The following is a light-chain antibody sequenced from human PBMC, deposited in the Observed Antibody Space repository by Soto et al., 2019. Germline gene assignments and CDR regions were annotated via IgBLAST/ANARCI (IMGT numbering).Light chain of an antibody. J-gene: IGKJ5*01. CDR2: DAS. CDR3: QQYNNWPPIT. V-gene: IGKV3-15*01. Sequence: EIVLTQSPATLSVSPGERATLSCRASQSVRSSLAWYHQKPGQAPRLLIYDASTRATGIPARFSGSGSATEFTLTISSLQSEDFAVYYCQQYNNWPPITFGQGTRLEI. CDR1: QSVRSS.